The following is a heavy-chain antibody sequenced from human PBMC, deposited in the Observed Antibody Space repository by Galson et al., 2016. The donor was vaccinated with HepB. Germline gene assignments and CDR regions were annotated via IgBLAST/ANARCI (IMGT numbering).Heavy chain of an antibody. CDR1: GYTFTDHL. Sequence: SVKVSCKASGYTFTDHLIHWVRQAPGQRLEWMGWINAGSGNTHYSQTFQGRVTITSDSSASTAYMELRSLRSDDTAVYYGASHYGSGSSSWLDPWGQGTLVTVSS. D-gene: IGHD3-10*01. V-gene: IGHV1-3*01. CDR3: ASHYGSGSSSWLDP. CDR2: INAGSGNT. J-gene: IGHJ5*02.